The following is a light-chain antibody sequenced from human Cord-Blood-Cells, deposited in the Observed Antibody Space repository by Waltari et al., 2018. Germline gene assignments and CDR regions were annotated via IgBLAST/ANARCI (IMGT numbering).Light chain of an antibody. J-gene: IGLJ2*01. V-gene: IGLV2-14*01. CDR2: DVS. Sequence: QSALTQPASVSGSPGPSITISCTGTSRAVGGYNYVPWYQQHPGKAPNLMIYDVSNRPSGVSNRFSGSKSGNTASLTISGLQAEDEADYYCSSYTSSSTLVFGGGTKLTVL. CDR3: SSYTSSSTLV. CDR1: SRAVGGYNY.